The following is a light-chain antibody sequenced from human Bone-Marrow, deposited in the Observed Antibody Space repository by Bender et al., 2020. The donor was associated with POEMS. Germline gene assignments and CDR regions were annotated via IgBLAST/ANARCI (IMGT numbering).Light chain of an antibody. Sequence: ASITCSGDKLGDKYACWYQQKPGQSPALVIFQDTMRPSGIPERFSGSNSGNTATLTISGTQAMDEADYYCQAWDSSTYVFGTGTKVTVL. V-gene: IGLV3-1*01. CDR1: KLGDKY. J-gene: IGLJ1*01. CDR3: QAWDSSTYV. CDR2: QDT.